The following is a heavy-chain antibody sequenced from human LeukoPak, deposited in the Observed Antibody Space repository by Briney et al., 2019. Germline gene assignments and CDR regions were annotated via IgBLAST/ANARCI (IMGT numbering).Heavy chain of an antibody. V-gene: IGHV4-34*01. Sequence: SETLSLTCAVYGGSFSGYYWSWIRQPPGKGLEWIGEINHSGSTNYNPSLKSRVTISVDTSKNQFSLKLSSVTAADTAVYYCTRLYCSGGNCYENYFDYWGQGTLVTVSS. CDR2: INHSGST. CDR1: GGSFSGYY. J-gene: IGHJ4*02. D-gene: IGHD2-15*01. CDR3: TRLYCSGGNCYENYFDY.